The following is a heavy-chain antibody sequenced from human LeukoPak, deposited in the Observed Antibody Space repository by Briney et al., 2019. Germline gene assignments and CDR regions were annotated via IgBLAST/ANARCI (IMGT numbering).Heavy chain of an antibody. V-gene: IGHV5-51*01. J-gene: IGHJ4*02. Sequence: GESLKISCKGSGYNFNSYWIAWVRQMPGKGLEWMGIINPGDSDIMYSPSFRGRVTISVDKSINTAYLQWSSLKASDTAIYYCARREGYCSSTTCFLRQYYFDYWGQGTLVTVSS. CDR3: ARREGYCSSTTCFLRQYYFDY. CDR2: INPGDSDI. CDR1: GYNFNSYW. D-gene: IGHD2-2*01.